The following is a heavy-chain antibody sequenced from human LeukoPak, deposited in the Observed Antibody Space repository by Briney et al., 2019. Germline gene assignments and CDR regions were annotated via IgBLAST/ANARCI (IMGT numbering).Heavy chain of an antibody. D-gene: IGHD1-26*01. Sequence: ASVTVSCTASGYTFTSYDINWVRQATGQGLEWMGWMNPNSGNTGYAQKFQGRVTMTRNTSISTAYMELSSLRSEDTAVYYCARGELSWYFDLWGRGTLVTVSS. CDR2: MNPNSGNT. CDR1: GYTFTSYD. CDR3: ARGELSWYFDL. J-gene: IGHJ2*01. V-gene: IGHV1-8*01.